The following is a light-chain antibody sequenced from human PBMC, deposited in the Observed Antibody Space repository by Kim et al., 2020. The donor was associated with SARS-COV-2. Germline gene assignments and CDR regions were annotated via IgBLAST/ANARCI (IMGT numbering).Light chain of an antibody. V-gene: IGKV2-24*01. CDR2: RIS. J-gene: IGKJ5*01. CDR3: MQATQAIT. CDR1: QSLVHSEGNTI. Sequence: QPGYISCRSRQSLVHSEGNTILSWIHQRPGQPPRLLIYRISNRFSGVPDRFSGSGAGTDFTLKISRVEAEDVGLYYGMQATQAITYGQGTRLEIK.